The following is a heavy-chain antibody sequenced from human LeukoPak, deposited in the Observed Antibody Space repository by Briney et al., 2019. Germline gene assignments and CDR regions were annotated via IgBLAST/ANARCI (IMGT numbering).Heavy chain of an antibody. CDR3: ARSIAVAGRWDYFDY. CDR1: GGSFSGYY. Sequence: PSQTPSLTCAVYGGSFSGYYWSWIRQPPGKGLEWIGEINHSGSTNYNPSLKSRVTISVDTSKNQFSLKLSSVTTADTAVYYCARSIAVAGRWDYFDYWGQGTLVTVSS. CDR2: INHSGST. D-gene: IGHD6-19*01. V-gene: IGHV4-34*01. J-gene: IGHJ4*02.